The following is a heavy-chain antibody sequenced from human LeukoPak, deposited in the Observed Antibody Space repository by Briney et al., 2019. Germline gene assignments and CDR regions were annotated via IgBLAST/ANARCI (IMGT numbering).Heavy chain of an antibody. Sequence: GGSLRLSCAASGYTFSTYAMSWVRQAPGMRLEGVSSSDGGDSTHYADSVEGRFTISRDNSKNTLYLQMNSLRAEDTALYYCAKFFLPYLAGGTGSRWGQGTLVTVPS. J-gene: IGHJ4*02. CDR3: AKFFLPYLAGGTGSR. CDR1: GYTFSTYA. D-gene: IGHD3-10*01. CDR2: SSDGGDST. V-gene: IGHV3-23*01.